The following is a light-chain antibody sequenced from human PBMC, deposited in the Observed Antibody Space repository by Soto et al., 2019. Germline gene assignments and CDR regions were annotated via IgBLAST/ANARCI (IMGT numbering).Light chain of an antibody. V-gene: IGLV1-44*01. CDR3: ATWDDRLTGAV. CDR1: RFNVGSND. Sequence: QSVLTQSPSASGTPGQTVTISCSGGRFNVGSNDVNWYQQRPGTAPKLLVYDNNRRPSGVPDRFSGSKSGTSASLVIRGLQSEDEADYYCATWDDRLTGAVFGGGTQLTVL. CDR2: DNN. J-gene: IGLJ7*01.